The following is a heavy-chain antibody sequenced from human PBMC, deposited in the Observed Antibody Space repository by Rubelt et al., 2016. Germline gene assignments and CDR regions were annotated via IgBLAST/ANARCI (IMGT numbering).Heavy chain of an antibody. CDR1: SSYA. CDR3: ARMMSMTTVTTSYYYGMDV. J-gene: IGHJ6*02. CDR2: ISYDGSNK. Sequence: SSYAMHWVRQAPGKGLEWVTVISYDGSNKYYADSVKGRFTISRDNAKNSLYLQMNSLRAEDTAVYYCARMMSMTTVTTSYYYGMDVWGQGTLVTVSS. D-gene: IGHD4-17*01. V-gene: IGHV3-30*04.